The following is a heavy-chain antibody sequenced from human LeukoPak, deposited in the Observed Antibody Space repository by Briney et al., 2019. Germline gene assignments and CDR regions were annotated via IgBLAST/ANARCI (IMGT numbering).Heavy chain of an antibody. CDR3: EREGRGSYYFDY. CDR2: VYSGGST. CDR1: GFTVSSNY. Sequence: GGSLRLSWAASGFTVSSNYMSWVRQAPGKGLEWVSVVYSGGSTFYADSVKGRFTISRDNSKNTLYLQVNSLRVEDTAVYYCEREGRGSYYFDYWGEGTLVSVSS. V-gene: IGHV3-66*01. J-gene: IGHJ4*02. D-gene: IGHD1-26*01.